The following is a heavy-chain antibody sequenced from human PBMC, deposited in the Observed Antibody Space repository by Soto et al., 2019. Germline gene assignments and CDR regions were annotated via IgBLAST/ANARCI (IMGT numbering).Heavy chain of an antibody. Sequence: SETLSLTCTVSGGSVSSGSYYWSWIRQPPGKGLEWIGYIYYSGSTNYNPSLKSRATISVDTSKNQFSLKLSSVTAADTAVYYCARVYGSGTTSDYWGQGTLVTVS. D-gene: IGHD6-19*01. V-gene: IGHV4-61*01. CDR2: IYYSGST. CDR3: ARVYGSGTTSDY. CDR1: GGSVSSGSYY. J-gene: IGHJ4*02.